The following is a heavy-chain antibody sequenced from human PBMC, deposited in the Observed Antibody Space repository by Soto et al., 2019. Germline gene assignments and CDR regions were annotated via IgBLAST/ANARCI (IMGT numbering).Heavy chain of an antibody. CDR1: GGTFSSYT. CDR3: AARPQAYYYYYMDV. J-gene: IGHJ6*03. Sequence: SVKVSCKASGGTFSSYTISWVRQAPGQGLEWMGRIIPILGIANYAQKFQGRVTITADKSTSTAYMELCSLRSEDTAVYYCAARPQAYYYYYMDVWGKGTTVTVSS. D-gene: IGHD6-6*01. CDR2: IIPILGIA. V-gene: IGHV1-69*02.